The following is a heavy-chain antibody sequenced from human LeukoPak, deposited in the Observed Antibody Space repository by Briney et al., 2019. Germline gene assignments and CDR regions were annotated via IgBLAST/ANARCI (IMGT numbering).Heavy chain of an antibody. J-gene: IGHJ4*02. CDR2: ISNSDSST. CDR1: GFTFSNYA. V-gene: IGHV3-23*01. D-gene: IGHD1-14*01. Sequence: GSLRLSCAASGFTFSNYAMSWVRQAPGKGLEWVSTISNSDSSTYYADSVKGRFTISRDNSENTLYLQMNSLRAEDTAVYYCAKATGYLLWGQGTLVIVSS. CDR3: AKATGYLL.